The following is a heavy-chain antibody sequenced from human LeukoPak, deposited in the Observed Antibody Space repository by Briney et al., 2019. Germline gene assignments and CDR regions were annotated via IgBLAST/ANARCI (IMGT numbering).Heavy chain of an antibody. J-gene: IGHJ4*02. D-gene: IGHD3-9*01. CDR2: ISYDGSNK. CDR1: GFTFSSYA. Sequence: GGSLRLSCAASGFTFSSYAMHWVRQAPGKGLEWVAVISYDGSNKYYADSVKGRFTISRDNSKNTLYLQMNSLRAVDTAVYYCAREGYFDWLLDYWGQGTLVTVSS. V-gene: IGHV3-30-3*01. CDR3: AREGYFDWLLDY.